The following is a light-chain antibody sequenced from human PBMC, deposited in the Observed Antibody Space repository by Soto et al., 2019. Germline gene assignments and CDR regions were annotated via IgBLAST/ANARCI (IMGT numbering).Light chain of an antibody. CDR1: QSISSW. Sequence: DIQMTQSPSTLSASVGDRVTITCRASQSISSWLAWYQQKTGKAPKLLIYKASSLESGVPSRFRGSGSGTEFTLPISSLQPDDFATYYCQQYNSYSRTFGQGTKVEIK. CDR2: KAS. J-gene: IGKJ1*01. CDR3: QQYNSYSRT. V-gene: IGKV1-5*03.